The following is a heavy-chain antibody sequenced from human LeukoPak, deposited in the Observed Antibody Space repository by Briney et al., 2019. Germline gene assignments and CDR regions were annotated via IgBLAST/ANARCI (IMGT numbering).Heavy chain of an antibody. CDR1: GYSFISYY. CDR3: ARDLSGSHRHFDY. V-gene: IGHV1-46*04. J-gene: IGHJ4*02. D-gene: IGHD1-26*01. CDR2: INPNGGST. Sequence: ASVKVSCKASGYSFISYYIHWVRQAPGQGLEWMGVINPNGGSTTYAQNLQGRAIMTRDKSTSTVYMDLSSLRSEDTAVYYCARDLSGSHRHFDYWGQGTLVTVSS.